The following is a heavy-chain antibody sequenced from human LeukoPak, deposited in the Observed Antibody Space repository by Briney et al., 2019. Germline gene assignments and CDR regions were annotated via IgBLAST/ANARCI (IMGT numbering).Heavy chain of an antibody. CDR3: ARDTIPNSATGQAHFDY. J-gene: IGHJ4*02. D-gene: IGHD1-1*01. CDR1: GYTFTGYY. Sequence: ASVKVSCKASGYTFTGYYMHWVRQAPGQGLEWMGWINPNSGGTNYAQKFQGRVTMTRNTSISTAYMELSSLRSEDTAVYYCARDTIPNSATGQAHFDYWGQGTLVTVSS. CDR2: INPNSGGT. V-gene: IGHV1-2*02.